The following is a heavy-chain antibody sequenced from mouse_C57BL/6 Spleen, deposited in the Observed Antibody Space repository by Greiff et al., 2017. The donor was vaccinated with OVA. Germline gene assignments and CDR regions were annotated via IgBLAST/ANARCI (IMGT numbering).Heavy chain of an antibody. CDR3: ARESYYYGSTHEGCAY. V-gene: IGHV5-17*01. J-gene: IGHJ3*01. CDR2: ISSGSSTI. Sequence: EVQRVESGGGLVKPGGSLKLSCAASGFTFSDYGMHWVRQAPEQGLEWVAYISSGSSTIYYADTVKGRFTISRDNAKNTLFLQMTSLRSEDTAMFYCARESYYYGSTHEGCAYWGQGTLVTVSA. CDR1: GFTFSDYG. D-gene: IGHD1-1*01.